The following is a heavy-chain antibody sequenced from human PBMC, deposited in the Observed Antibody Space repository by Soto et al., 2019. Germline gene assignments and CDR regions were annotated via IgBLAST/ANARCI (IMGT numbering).Heavy chain of an antibody. D-gene: IGHD3-3*01. Sequence: SLTCAVYGGSFSGYYWSWIRQPPGKGLEWIGEINHSGSTNYNPSLKSRVTISVDTSKNQFSLKLSSVTAADTAVYYCARLRGFWSQKERVSVCYMDVWGKGTTVTVSS. V-gene: IGHV4-34*01. J-gene: IGHJ6*03. CDR2: INHSGST. CDR1: GGSFSGYY. CDR3: ARLRGFWSQKERVSVCYMDV.